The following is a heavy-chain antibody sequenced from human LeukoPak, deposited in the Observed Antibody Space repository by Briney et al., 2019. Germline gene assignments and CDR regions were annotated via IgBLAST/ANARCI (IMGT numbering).Heavy chain of an antibody. CDR1: GGTFSSYA. V-gene: IGHV1-69*05. Sequence: SVKVSCKASGGTFSSYAISWVRRAPGQGLEWMGRIIPIFGTANYAQKFQGRVTITTDESTSTAYMELSSLRSEDTAVYYCATSPEVYGTYYFDYWGQGTLVTVSS. D-gene: IGHD2-8*01. CDR2: IIPIFGTA. J-gene: IGHJ4*02. CDR3: ATSPEVYGTYYFDY.